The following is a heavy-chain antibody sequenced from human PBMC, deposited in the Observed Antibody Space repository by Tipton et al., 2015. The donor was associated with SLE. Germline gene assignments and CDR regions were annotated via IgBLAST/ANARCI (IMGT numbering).Heavy chain of an antibody. D-gene: IGHD2-2*01. CDR2: IWSDGTNE. Sequence: SGFTFSSYGMHWVRQAPGKGLEWMAAIWSDGTNEYYADSVKGRFTISRDNAKNSLYLQMNSLRAEDTAVYYCARDQGGYGSSTSCYDYWGQGTLVTVSS. CDR3: ARDQGGYGSSTSCYDY. J-gene: IGHJ4*02. CDR1: GFTFSSYG. V-gene: IGHV3-33*01.